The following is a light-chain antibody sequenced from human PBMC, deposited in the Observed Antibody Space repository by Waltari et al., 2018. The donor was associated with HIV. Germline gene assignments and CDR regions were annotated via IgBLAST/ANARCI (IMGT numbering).Light chain of an antibody. CDR1: TSNIGSNT. V-gene: IGLV1-44*01. J-gene: IGLJ3*02. Sequence: QSVLTQPPSASGTPGQRVTISCSGGTSNIGSNTVNWYQQVPGTAPKALIYSNSPRPSGVPDRFSGSKSGTSASLAISGLQSEDEADYYCAAWDDSLDGWVFGGGTKLTVL. CDR3: AAWDDSLDGWV. CDR2: SNS.